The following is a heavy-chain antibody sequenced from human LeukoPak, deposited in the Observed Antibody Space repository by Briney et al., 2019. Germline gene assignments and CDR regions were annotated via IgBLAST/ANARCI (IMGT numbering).Heavy chain of an antibody. J-gene: IGHJ4*02. Sequence: SVKVSCKASGGTFSSYAISWVRQAPGQGLEWMGGIIPIFGTANYAQKFQGRVTITADESTSTAYMELSSLRSEDTAVYYCARDRCSGGSCYFFDYWGQGTLVTVSS. V-gene: IGHV1-69*01. CDR3: ARDRCSGGSCYFFDY. D-gene: IGHD2-15*01. CDR2: IIPIFGTA. CDR1: GGTFSSYA.